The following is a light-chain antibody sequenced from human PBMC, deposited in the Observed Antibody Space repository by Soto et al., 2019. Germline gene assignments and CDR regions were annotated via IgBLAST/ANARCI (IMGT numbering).Light chain of an antibody. V-gene: IGKV3-11*01. CDR3: QQRTNWPLT. CDR1: QSVTTF. CDR2: DAS. Sequence: EIVLTQSPVTLSLSPGERATLSCRASQSVTTFLAWYQPKPGQAPRLLIYDASKRATGIPARFSGSGSGTDSTLTISSLEPEDFAVYYCQQRTNWPLTFGGVTKVEIK. J-gene: IGKJ4*01.